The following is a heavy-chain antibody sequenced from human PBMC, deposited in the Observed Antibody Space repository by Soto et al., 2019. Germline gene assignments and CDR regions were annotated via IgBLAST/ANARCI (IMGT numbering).Heavy chain of an antibody. Sequence: SETLSLTCTVSGGSISSGGYYWSWIRQHPGKGLEWIGYIYYSGSTYYNPSLKSRVTISVDTSKNQFSLKLSSVTAADTAVYYCARDQVVPAAMNGMDVWGQGTTVTVSS. V-gene: IGHV4-31*03. D-gene: IGHD2-2*01. J-gene: IGHJ6*02. CDR3: ARDQVVPAAMNGMDV. CDR1: GGSISSGGYY. CDR2: IYYSGST.